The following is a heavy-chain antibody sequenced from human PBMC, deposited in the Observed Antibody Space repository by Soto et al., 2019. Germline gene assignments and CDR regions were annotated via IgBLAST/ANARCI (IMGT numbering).Heavy chain of an antibody. CDR3: ARDGPWSGPRYYYYGMDV. D-gene: IGHD3-3*01. J-gene: IGHJ6*02. Sequence: SVKVSCKASGGTFSSYAISWVRQAPGQGLEWMGGIIPIFGTANYAQKFQGRVTITADESTSTAYMELSSLRSEDTAVYYCARDGPWSGPRYYYYGMDVWGQGTTVTVS. CDR1: GGTFSSYA. CDR2: IIPIFGTA. V-gene: IGHV1-69*13.